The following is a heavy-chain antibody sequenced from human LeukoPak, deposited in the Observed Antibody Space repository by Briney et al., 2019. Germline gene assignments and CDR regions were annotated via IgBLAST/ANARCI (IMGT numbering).Heavy chain of an antibody. Sequence: GESLKISCKGSGYGFTSYWIGWVRQMPGKGLEWMGIIYPGDSDTRYSPSFQGQVTISADKSISTAYLQWSSLKASDTAMYYCARINGSGSYYNDHWYFDLWGRGTLVTVSS. J-gene: IGHJ2*01. V-gene: IGHV5-51*01. CDR1: GYGFTSYW. CDR2: IYPGDSDT. D-gene: IGHD3-10*01. CDR3: ARINGSGSYYNDHWYFDL.